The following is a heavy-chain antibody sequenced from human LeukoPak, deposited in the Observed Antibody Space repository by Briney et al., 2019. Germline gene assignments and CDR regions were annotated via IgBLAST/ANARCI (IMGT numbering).Heavy chain of an antibody. V-gene: IGHV1-69*05. CDR3: ATEEGYSSSWYLLLQH. D-gene: IGHD6-13*01. CDR1: GGTFSSYA. J-gene: IGHJ1*01. Sequence: SVKVSCKASGGTFSSYAISWVRQAPGQGLEWMGGIIPIFGTANYAQKFQGRVTITTDESTSTAYMELSSLRSEDTAVYYCATEEGYSSSWYLLLQHWGQGTLVTVSS. CDR2: IIPIFGTA.